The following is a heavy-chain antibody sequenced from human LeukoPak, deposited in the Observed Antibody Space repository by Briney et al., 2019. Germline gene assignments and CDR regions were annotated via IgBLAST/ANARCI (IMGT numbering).Heavy chain of an antibody. Sequence: SETLSLTCTVSGGSIRSYYWSWIRQPPGKGLEWIGYIYYSGSTNYNPSLKSRVTISVDTSKNQFSLKLSSVTAADTAVYYCARTGYGSGSCIDYWGQGTLVTVSS. J-gene: IGHJ4*02. CDR1: GGSIRSYY. V-gene: IGHV4-59*01. CDR3: ARTGYGSGSCIDY. D-gene: IGHD3-10*01. CDR2: IYYSGST.